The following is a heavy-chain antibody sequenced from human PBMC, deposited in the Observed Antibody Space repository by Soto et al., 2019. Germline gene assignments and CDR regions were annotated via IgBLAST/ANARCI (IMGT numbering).Heavy chain of an antibody. Sequence: PGGSLRLSCAASDFTFSTYAMNWVRRAPGKGLEWVSGISGSGVSTYYADSVKGRFTISRDNSKNTLYLQMNSLTAEDTAVYYCAKTTTVTTFDSWGQGTLVTVSS. V-gene: IGHV3-23*01. CDR1: DFTFSTYA. D-gene: IGHD4-17*01. CDR2: ISGSGVST. J-gene: IGHJ4*02. CDR3: AKTTTVTTFDS.